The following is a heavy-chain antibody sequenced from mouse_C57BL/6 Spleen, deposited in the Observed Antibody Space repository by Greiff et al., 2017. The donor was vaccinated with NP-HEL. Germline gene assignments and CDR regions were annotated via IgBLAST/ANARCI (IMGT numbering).Heavy chain of an antibody. CDR2: IDPSDSDT. D-gene: IGHD2-4*01. V-gene: IGHV1-69*01. CDR3: ARADDYVRVWYCDY. Sequence: QVQLKQPGAELVMPGASVKLSCKASGYTFTSYWMHWVKQRPGQGLEWIGEIDPSDSDTNYNQKFKGKSTLTLDKSSSTAYMQLSSLTSEDSAVYTCARADDYVRVWYCDYWGQGTTHTVSS. J-gene: IGHJ2*01. CDR1: GYTFTSYW.